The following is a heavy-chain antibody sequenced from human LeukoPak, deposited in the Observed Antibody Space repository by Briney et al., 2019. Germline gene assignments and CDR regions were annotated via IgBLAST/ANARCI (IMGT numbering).Heavy chain of an antibody. CDR2: ISRNGGST. CDR1: GFTFSSYA. D-gene: IGHD6-19*01. CDR3: AYPGYSSGEFYYYYGMDV. J-gene: IGHJ6*02. Sequence: PGGSLRLSCAASGFTFSSYAMHWVRQAPGKGLEYVSAISRNGGSTYYANSVKDRFTISRDNAKNSLYLQMNSLRDEDTAVYYCAYPGYSSGEFYYYYGMDVWGQGTTVTVSS. V-gene: IGHV3-64*01.